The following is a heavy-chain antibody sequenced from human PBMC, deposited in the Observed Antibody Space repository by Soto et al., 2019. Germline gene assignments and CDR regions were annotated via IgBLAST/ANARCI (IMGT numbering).Heavy chain of an antibody. Sequence: SETRSLTCSVSGDSISNLDYFWAWIRQPPGQALEYIGYIYKSATTYYNPSFESRVAISVDTSKSQFSLNVTSVTAADTAVYFCARGRYCLTGRCFPNWFDSWGQGALVTVSS. V-gene: IGHV4-30-4*01. CDR2: IYKSATT. CDR3: ARGRYCLTGRCFPNWFDS. D-gene: IGHD7-27*01. CDR1: GDSISNLDYF. J-gene: IGHJ5*01.